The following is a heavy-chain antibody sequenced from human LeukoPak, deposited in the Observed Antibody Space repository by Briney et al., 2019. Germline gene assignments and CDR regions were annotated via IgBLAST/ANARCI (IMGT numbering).Heavy chain of an antibody. CDR3: ARGVGYCSGGSCYSAVAGDYYYGMDV. J-gene: IGHJ6*02. CDR2: ISSSSSYI. V-gene: IGHV3-21*01. D-gene: IGHD2-15*01. Sequence: SGGSLRLSCAASGFTFSSYSMNWVRQAPGKGLEWVSSISSSSSYIYYADSVKGRFTISRDNAKNSLYLQMNSLRAEDTAVHYCARGVGYCSGGSCYSAVAGDYYYGMDVWGQGTTVTVSS. CDR1: GFTFSSYS.